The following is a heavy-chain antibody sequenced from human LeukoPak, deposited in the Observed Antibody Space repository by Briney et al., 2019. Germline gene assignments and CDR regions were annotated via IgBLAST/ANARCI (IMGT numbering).Heavy chain of an antibody. D-gene: IGHD2-15*01. V-gene: IGHV3-74*01. CDR3: AKPVADTRNAFDV. CDR2: INSDGTST. CDR1: GFTFSNYW. Sequence: PGGSLRLSCAASGFTFSNYWMHWVRQAPGEGLVWVPRINSDGTSTNYADAVKGRFTISRDNAKNTLYLQMNSLRAEDTAVYYCAKPVADTRNAFDVWGHGTLVTVSS. J-gene: IGHJ3*01.